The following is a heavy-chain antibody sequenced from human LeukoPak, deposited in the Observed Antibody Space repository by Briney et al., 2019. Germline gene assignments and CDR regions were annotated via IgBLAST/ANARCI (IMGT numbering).Heavy chain of an antibody. CDR2: INSDGGST. CDR1: GLTLSSYW. J-gene: IGHJ4*02. CDR3: ASYLYWWSDLGY. V-gene: IGHV3-74*01. Sequence: PGGSLRLSCAASGLTLSSYWMHWVRQAPGKGLVWVSGINSDGGSTRYADSVKGRFIITRDNAKNMLYLQMNSLRAEDTAVYYCASYLYWWSDLGYWGQGTLVTVSS. D-gene: IGHD2-8*02.